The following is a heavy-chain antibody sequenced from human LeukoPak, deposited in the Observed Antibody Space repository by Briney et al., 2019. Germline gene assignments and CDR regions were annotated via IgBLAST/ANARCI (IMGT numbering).Heavy chain of an antibody. Sequence: PGGSLRLSCAASGFSISSYAMSWVRQAPGKGLEWVSAISGSGGSTNYADSVKGRFTILRDKSKNTLYLQMNSLRAEDTAVYYCATWRSGGPFDISGQGTMVTVSS. D-gene: IGHD1-26*01. CDR1: GFSISSYA. CDR3: ATWRSGGPFDI. V-gene: IGHV3-23*01. J-gene: IGHJ3*02. CDR2: ISGSGGST.